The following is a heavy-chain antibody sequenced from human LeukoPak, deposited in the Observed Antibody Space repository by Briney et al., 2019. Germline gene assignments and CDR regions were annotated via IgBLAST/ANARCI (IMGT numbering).Heavy chain of an antibody. D-gene: IGHD1-26*01. J-gene: IGHJ3*01. V-gene: IGHV3-30*04. CDR1: GFIFRSYH. Sequence: PGRSLRLSCAASGFIFRSYHMHWLRQAPGKGLEWVAHVSYDGSGKKYADSVSGRFTISRDNSKNTLYLQMSSLRAEDTDLFYCAREGVGTFFDLWGQGTMVTVSS. CDR2: VSYDGSGK. CDR3: AREGVGTFFDL.